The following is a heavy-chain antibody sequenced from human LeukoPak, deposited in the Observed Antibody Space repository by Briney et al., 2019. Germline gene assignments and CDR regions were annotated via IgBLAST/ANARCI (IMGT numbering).Heavy chain of an antibody. J-gene: IGHJ4*02. Sequence: GGSLRLSCAASGFTFSSYSMNWVRQAPGKGLEWVSYISSSGSTIYYADSVKGRFTISRDNAKNSLYLQMNCLRAEDTAVYYCARKAREGPIDYWGQGTLVTVSS. CDR1: GFTFSSYS. CDR2: ISSSGSTI. CDR3: ARKAREGPIDY. V-gene: IGHV3-48*04.